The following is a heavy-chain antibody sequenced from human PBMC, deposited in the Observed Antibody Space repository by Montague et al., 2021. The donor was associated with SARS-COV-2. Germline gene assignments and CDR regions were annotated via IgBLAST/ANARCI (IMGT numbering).Heavy chain of an antibody. CDR3: AGVGCSSNVCNWFDP. V-gene: IGHV4-39*01. J-gene: IGHJ5*02. CDR2: IFYSGVT. Sequence: SETLSLTCTVSGDSISSSMKYWGWIRQPPGKGLEWIGIIFYSGVTYYSPSLKSRVTIFVDTSKNEFSLKLNSVTAADTADYYCAGVGCSSNVCNWFDPWGQGTLVTVSS. CDR1: GDSISSSMKY. D-gene: IGHD2-2*01.